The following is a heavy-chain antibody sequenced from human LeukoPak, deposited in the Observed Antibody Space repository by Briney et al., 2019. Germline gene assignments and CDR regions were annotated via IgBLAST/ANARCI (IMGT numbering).Heavy chain of an antibody. D-gene: IGHD2-2*02. V-gene: IGHV4-34*01. CDR1: GGSISSYY. CDR3: ARRLSCSSTSCYMPANWFDP. Sequence: SETLSLTCTVSGGSISSYYWSWIRQPPGKGLEWIGEINHSGSTNYNPSLRSRVTISVDTSKNQFSLKLSSVTAADTAVYYCARRLSCSSTSCYMPANWFDPWGQGTLVTVSS. CDR2: INHSGST. J-gene: IGHJ5*02.